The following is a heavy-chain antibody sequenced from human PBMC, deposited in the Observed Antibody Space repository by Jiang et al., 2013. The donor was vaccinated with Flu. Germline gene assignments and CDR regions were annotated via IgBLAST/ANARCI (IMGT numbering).Heavy chain of an antibody. Sequence: QLVESGGGLIQPGGSLRLSCAASGFTVSSNYMSWVRQAPGKGLEWVSVIYSGGSTYYADSVKGRFTISRDNSKNTLYLQMNSLRAEDTAVYYCARESSDILTGYSNLLAGAFDIWGQGTMVTVSS. CDR1: GFTVSSNY. CDR3: ARESSDILTGYSNLLAGAFDI. D-gene: IGHD3-9*01. CDR2: IYSGGST. V-gene: IGHV3-53*01. J-gene: IGHJ3*02.